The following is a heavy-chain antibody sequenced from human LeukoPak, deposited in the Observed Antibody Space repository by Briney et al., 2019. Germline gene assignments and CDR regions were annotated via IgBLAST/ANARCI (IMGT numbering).Heavy chain of an antibody. CDR2: IYYSGST. D-gene: IGHD2/OR15-2a*01. V-gene: IGHV4-59*08. Sequence: SETLSLTCTVSGGSISSYYWSWIRQPPGKGLEWIGYIYYSGSTNYNPSLKSRVTISVDTSKNQFSLKLSSVTAADTAVYYCARSKYYFDYWGQGTLVTVSS. CDR1: GGSISSYY. J-gene: IGHJ4*02. CDR3: ARSKYYFDY.